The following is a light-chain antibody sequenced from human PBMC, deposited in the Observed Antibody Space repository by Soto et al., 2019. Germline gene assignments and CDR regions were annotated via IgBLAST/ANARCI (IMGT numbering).Light chain of an antibody. CDR2: AAS. CDR1: QGISSY. J-gene: IGKJ3*01. V-gene: IGKV1-9*01. CDR3: QQLSSYPIT. Sequence: DIQLTQSPSFLSASVGDRVTITCRASQGISSYLAWYQQKPGKAPKLLIYAASTLQSGVPSRFSGSGSVTEFTLTISSLQPEDFATYYCQQLSSYPITFGPGTKVDIK.